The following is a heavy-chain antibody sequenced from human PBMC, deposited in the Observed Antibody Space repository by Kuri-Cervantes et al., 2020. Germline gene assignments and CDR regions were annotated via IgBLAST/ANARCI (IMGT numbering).Heavy chain of an antibody. J-gene: IGHJ4*02. V-gene: IGHV3-48*03. CDR3: ARVGYYYIWDY. CDR1: GFTFSSYE. D-gene: IGHD3-16*01. Sequence: GESLKISCAASGFTFSSYEMNWVRQAPGKGLEWVSYISSSGSTIYYADSVKGRFTISRDNAKHSLYLQMNSLRAEDTAVYYCARVGYYYIWDYWGQGTLVTVSS. CDR2: ISSSGSTI.